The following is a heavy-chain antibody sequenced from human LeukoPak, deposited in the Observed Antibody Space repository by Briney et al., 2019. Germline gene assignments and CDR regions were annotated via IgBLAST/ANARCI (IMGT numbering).Heavy chain of an antibody. CDR2: IYPADSDT. D-gene: IGHD1-26*01. V-gene: IGHV5-51*01. CDR1: GYSFASYG. CDR3: ARSAVVGSTHHFDY. Sequence: GESLKISCKVSGYSFASYGIGWVRQMPGKGLEWMGIIYPADSDTRYSPSFQGQVTISADKSISTAYLQWSSLKASDTGMYYCARSAVVGSTHHFDYWGQGTLVTVSS. J-gene: IGHJ4*02.